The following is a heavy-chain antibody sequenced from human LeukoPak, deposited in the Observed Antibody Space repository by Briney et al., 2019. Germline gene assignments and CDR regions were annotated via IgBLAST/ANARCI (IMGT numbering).Heavy chain of an antibody. J-gene: IGHJ6*02. CDR2: ISWNSGSI. Sequence: SLRLSCAASGFTFDDYAMHWVRQAPGKGLEWVSGISWNSGSIGYADSVKGRFTISRDNAKNSLYLQMNSLRAEDTALYYCAKDIGSSSWYGGLVYYYYGMDVWGQGTTVTVSS. CDR3: AKDIGSSSWYGGLVYYYYGMDV. V-gene: IGHV3-9*01. D-gene: IGHD6-13*01. CDR1: GFTFDDYA.